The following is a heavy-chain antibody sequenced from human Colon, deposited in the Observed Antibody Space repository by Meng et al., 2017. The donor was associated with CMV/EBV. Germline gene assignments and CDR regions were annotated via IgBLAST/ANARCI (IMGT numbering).Heavy chain of an antibody. CDR1: GGSIGCGEWY. Sequence: GGSIGCGEWYWSWIRQTPGKALEWIGFKYYSGSTQYNPSLKSRVTISVDPSKNQFSLKLTSVTAADTAVYFCAREVTAGSDWYIDLWGRGLLVTVSS. D-gene: IGHD2-21*02. CDR2: KYYSGST. V-gene: IGHV4-30-4*01. J-gene: IGHJ2*01. CDR3: AREVTAGSDWYIDL.